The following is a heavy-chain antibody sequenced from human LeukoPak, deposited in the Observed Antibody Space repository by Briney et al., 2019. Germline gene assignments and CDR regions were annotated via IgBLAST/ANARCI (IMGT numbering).Heavy chain of an antibody. V-gene: IGHV4-34*01. D-gene: IGHD3-10*01. CDR1: GFTFSSYA. Sequence: GSLRLSCAASGFTFSSYAMSWVRQPPGKGLEWIGEINHSGSTNYNPSLKSRVTISVDTSKNQFSLKLSSVTAADTAVYYCARDPSPMALYDWFDPWGQGTLVTVSS. CDR2: INHSGST. CDR3: ARDPSPMALYDWFDP. J-gene: IGHJ5*02.